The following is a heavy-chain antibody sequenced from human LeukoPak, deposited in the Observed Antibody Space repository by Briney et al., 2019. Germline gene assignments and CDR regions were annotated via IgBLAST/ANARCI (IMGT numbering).Heavy chain of an antibody. CDR2: ISYIGST. D-gene: IGHD3-9*01. CDR3: ARDLVTATKGFDI. CDR1: GDSFSSHY. V-gene: IGHV4-59*11. Sequence: SETLSLTCTVSGDSFSSHYWTWIRQPPGKGLEWIGYISYIGSTNYNPSLKSRVTISIDTSKNQFSLRLTSVTAADTAVYYCARDLVTATKGFDIWGQGTMVSVSS. J-gene: IGHJ3*02.